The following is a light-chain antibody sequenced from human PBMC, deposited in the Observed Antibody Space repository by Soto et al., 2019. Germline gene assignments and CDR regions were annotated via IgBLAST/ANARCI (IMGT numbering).Light chain of an antibody. Sequence: DIQMTQSPSSLSASVGDRVTITCRASQSSSSYLNWYQQKPGKAPKLLSYAASSLQSGVPSRFSGSGSGTDFTLSISSLQPEDFATYYCQQSYSTPRTFGPGTKVDIK. V-gene: IGKV1-39*01. CDR3: QQSYSTPRT. CDR2: AAS. CDR1: QSSSSY. J-gene: IGKJ3*01.